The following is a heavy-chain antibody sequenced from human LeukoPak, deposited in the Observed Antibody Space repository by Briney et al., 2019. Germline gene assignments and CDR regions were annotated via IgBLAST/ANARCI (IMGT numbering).Heavy chain of an antibody. D-gene: IGHD3-22*01. CDR2: ISGSGDNT. Sequence: GGSLRLSCAASGFIFGNYAVTWVRQAPGKGLEWVSSISGSGDNTYYADSVKGRFTISRDNSKNTLWLQMNSLRAEDTAIYYCAKEGRYYETRGPIDYWGQGTLVTVSS. V-gene: IGHV3-23*01. CDR1: GFIFGNYA. CDR3: AKEGRYYETRGPIDY. J-gene: IGHJ4*02.